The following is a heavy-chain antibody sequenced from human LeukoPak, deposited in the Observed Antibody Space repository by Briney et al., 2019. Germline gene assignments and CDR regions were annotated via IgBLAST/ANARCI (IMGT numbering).Heavy chain of an antibody. J-gene: IGHJ5*02. CDR1: GFTFSTYA. CDR3: ATIAANPGNWFDP. CDR2: ISYDGSNK. V-gene: IGHV3-30-3*01. D-gene: IGHD6-13*01. Sequence: PGGSLRLSCAASGFTFSTYAMHWVRQAPGKGLEWVAVISYDGSNKYYADSVKGRFTISRDNSKNTLYLQMNSLRAEDTAVYYCATIAANPGNWFDPWGQGTLVTVSS.